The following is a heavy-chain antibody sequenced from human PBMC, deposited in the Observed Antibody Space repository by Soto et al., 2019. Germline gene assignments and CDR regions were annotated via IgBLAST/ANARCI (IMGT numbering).Heavy chain of an antibody. CDR3: AKDPVFFHSGSLYYCFDT. J-gene: IGHJ4*02. V-gene: IGHV3-23*01. D-gene: IGHD6-13*01. CDR2: IGGRGGYV. Sequence: EVQLLESGGDLVQPGGSLRLSCVASGFTFSNFAMSWVRQAPGKGPEWVSAIGGRGGYVFYADSVRGRFTISRDDSKYTLYLQMNSLGAEDRAVYYCAKDPVFFHSGSLYYCFDTGGQGTLVTGPS. CDR1: GFTFSNFA.